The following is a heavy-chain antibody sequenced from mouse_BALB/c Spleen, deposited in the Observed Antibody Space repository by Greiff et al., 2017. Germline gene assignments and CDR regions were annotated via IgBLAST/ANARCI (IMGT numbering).Heavy chain of an antibody. Sequence: EVQLQQSGTVLARPGASVKMSCKASGYTFTSYWMHCVKQRPGQGLEWIGAIYPGNSDTSYNQKFKGKAKLTAVTSTSTAYMELSSLTNEDSAVYYCTRGVYDGYYRDYWGQGTTLTVSS. V-gene: IGHV1-5*01. CDR3: TRGVYDGYYRDY. J-gene: IGHJ2*01. D-gene: IGHD2-3*01. CDR1: GYTFTSYW. CDR2: IYPGNSDT.